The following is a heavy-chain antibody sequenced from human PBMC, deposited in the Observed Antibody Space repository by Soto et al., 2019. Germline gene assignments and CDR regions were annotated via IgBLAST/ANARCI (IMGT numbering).Heavy chain of an antibody. CDR3: AKSLIKYYDSSGYYGTFDY. D-gene: IGHD3-22*01. V-gene: IGHV3-23*01. J-gene: IGHJ4*02. CDR2: ISVRGGLT. CDR1: GLTFTSYA. Sequence: PWVSMRLSWAASGLTFTSYAMRWVRQLPWKGLDRDPPISVRGGLTYYADSVKVRCTISRDNSKNTLYLQMNSLRAEDTAVYYCAKSLIKYYDSSGYYGTFDYWGRETLVTVSS.